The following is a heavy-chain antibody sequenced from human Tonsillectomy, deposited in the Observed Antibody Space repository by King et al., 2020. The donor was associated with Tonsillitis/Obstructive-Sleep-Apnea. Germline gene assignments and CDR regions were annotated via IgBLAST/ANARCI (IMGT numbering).Heavy chain of an antibody. CDR2: INTDGSST. D-gene: IGHD3-10*01. J-gene: IGHJ4*02. CDR1: GFIFSHYW. CDR3: ARDSLRDLTPGSDS. V-gene: IGHV3-74*01. Sequence: VQLVESGGGLVQPGGSLRLSCAASGFIFSHYWMHWVRQVPGKGLVWVSRINTDGSSTSYADSVKGRFTISRDNAKNTLFLQMNSLRAEDTAVYYCARDSLRDLTPGSDSGGQGPLVTVSS.